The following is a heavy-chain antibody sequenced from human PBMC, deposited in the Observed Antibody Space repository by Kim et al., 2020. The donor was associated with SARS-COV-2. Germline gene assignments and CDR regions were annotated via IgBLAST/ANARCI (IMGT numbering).Heavy chain of an antibody. D-gene: IGHD5-18*01. CDR1: GGSISSSSYY. CDR2: IYYSGST. Sequence: SETLSLTCTVSGGSISSSSYYWGWIRQPPGKGLEWIGSIYYSGSTYYNPSLKSRVTISVDTSKNQFSLKLSSVTAADTAVYYCARGGTQLWSSTGYYGM. J-gene: IGHJ6*01. CDR3: ARGGTQLWSSTGYYGM. V-gene: IGHV4-39*01.